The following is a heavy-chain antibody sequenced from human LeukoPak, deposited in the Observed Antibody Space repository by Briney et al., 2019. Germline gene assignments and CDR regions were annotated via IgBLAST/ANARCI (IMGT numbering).Heavy chain of an antibody. J-gene: IGHJ4*02. CDR2: IYSTGST. Sequence: SETLPLTCTVSGVSISSYYWSWLRQPAGKGLEWIGRIYSTGSTNYNPSLKSRVTMSVDTSKNQFSLRLRSVTAADTAVYYCARQIASAGAAGFDFWGQGALVTVSS. D-gene: IGHD6-13*01. CDR1: GVSISSYY. V-gene: IGHV4-4*07. CDR3: ARQIASAGAAGFDF.